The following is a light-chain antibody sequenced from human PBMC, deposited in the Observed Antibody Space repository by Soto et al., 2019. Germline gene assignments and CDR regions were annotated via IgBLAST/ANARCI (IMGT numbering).Light chain of an antibody. J-gene: IGKJ4*01. CDR1: QSISTF. CDR3: QQSFSNPLT. V-gene: IGKV1-39*01. CDR2: AAS. Sequence: DIQMTQSPSSLSASIGDSVTITCRTSQSISTFLNWYQSKPGKAPRLLISAASSLQTWVPSRFSGNYSGTDFTLTISSLQPEDFATYYCQQSFSNPLTFGGGTKVEMK.